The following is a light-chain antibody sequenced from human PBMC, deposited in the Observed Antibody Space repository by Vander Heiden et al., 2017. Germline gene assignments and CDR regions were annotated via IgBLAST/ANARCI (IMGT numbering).Light chain of an antibody. Sequence: SYELTQPPSASVSPGQTARITCSGDALPKQYAYWYQQKPGQAPVLVIYKDSERPSGIPERFSGSSSGTTVTLTISGVQAEDGADYYCQSADSSGTYVVFGGGTKLTVL. CDR3: QSADSSGTYVV. J-gene: IGLJ2*01. V-gene: IGLV3-25*03. CDR1: ALPKQY. CDR2: KDS.